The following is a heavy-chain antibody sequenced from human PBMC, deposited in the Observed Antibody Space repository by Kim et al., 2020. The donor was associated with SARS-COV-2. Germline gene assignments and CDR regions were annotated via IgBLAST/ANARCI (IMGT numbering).Heavy chain of an antibody. V-gene: IGHV4-59*01. D-gene: IGHD4-4*01. Sequence: NYNTSLKSRVTKSVDTSKNQFSLKLSSVTAADSAVYYCARDSIYSNAFDIWGQGTMVTVSS. J-gene: IGHJ3*02. CDR3: ARDSIYSNAFDI.